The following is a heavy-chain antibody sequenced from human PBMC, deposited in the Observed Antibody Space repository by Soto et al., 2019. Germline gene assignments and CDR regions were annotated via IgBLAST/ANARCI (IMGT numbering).Heavy chain of an antibody. CDR1: GGTFSSYA. Sequence: GASVKVSCKASGGTFSSYAISWVRQAPGQGLEWMGGIIPIFGTANYAQKFQGRVTITADKSTSTAYMELSSLRSEDTAVYYCARVVGSSSSGGAYYYGMDVWGQGTTVTVSS. V-gene: IGHV1-69*06. CDR2: IIPIFGTA. J-gene: IGHJ6*02. D-gene: IGHD6-6*01. CDR3: ARVVGSSSSGGAYYYGMDV.